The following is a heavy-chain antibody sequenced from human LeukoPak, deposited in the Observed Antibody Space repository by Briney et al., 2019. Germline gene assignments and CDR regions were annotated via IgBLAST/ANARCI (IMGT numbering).Heavy chain of an antibody. CDR2: IYYSGST. V-gene: IGHV4-39*07. Sequence: SETLSLTCTVSGGSISSSSYYWGWIRQPPGKGLEWIGSIYYSGSTHYNPSLKSRVTISVDTSKNQFSLKLSSVTAADTAVYYCASSGYIAARPFDYWGQGTLVTVSS. D-gene: IGHD6-6*01. CDR3: ASSGYIAARPFDY. J-gene: IGHJ4*02. CDR1: GGSISSSSYY.